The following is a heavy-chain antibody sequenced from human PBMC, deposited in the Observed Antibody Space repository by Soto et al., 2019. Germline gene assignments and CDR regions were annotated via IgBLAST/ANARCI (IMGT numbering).Heavy chain of an antibody. CDR2: TYYKTKWCY. D-gene: IGHD6-19*01. Sequence: WPTPSLPCDISGDSVSSGSTARKWIRQSPSRSLEGLGRTYYKTKWCYNDAVSVGSRLDNKSDTSKNQCALRPKSVTHEDKAVYFCARGDQWLLYWGQGTLVTVSS. V-gene: IGHV6-1*01. CDR3: ARGDQWLLY. J-gene: IGHJ4*02. CDR1: GDSVSSGSTA.